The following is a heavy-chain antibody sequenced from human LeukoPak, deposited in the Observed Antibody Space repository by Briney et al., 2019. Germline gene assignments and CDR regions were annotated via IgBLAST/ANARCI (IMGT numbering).Heavy chain of an antibody. Sequence: GGSPRLSCAASGFTFSSYSMNWVRQAPGKGLEWVSSISSSSSYIYYADSVKGRFTISRDNAKNTLYLQMNSLRAEDTAVYYCAKDTYYYDSSGYYFIDYWGQGTLVTVSS. J-gene: IGHJ4*02. CDR2: ISSSSSYI. CDR3: AKDTYYYDSSGYYFIDY. CDR1: GFTFSSYS. D-gene: IGHD3-22*01. V-gene: IGHV3-21*04.